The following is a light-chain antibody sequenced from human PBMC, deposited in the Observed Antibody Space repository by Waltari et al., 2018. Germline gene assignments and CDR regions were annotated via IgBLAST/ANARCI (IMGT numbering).Light chain of an antibody. J-gene: IGKJ2*01. CDR3: EQSYSTPRYT. Sequence: DIQMTQSPSSLSASVGDRVTITCRASQSISSYLNWYQQKPGKAPKLLIYAASSLQSGVRARFSGSGSGAEFTIAYSGLQPEDFANYYCEQSYSTPRYTFGQGAKLEIK. CDR2: AAS. V-gene: IGKV1-39*01. CDR1: QSISSY.